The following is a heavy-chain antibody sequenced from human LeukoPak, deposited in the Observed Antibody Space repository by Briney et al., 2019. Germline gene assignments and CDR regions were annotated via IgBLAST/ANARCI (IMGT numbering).Heavy chain of an antibody. J-gene: IGHJ5*02. CDR1: GFTVNNNR. CDR2: TYSGGTT. CDR3: AKDPEKISLNWFDP. V-gene: IGHV3-53*01. Sequence: GGSLRLSCAASGFTVNNNRMGWVRQAPGKRLEWVSITYSGGTTYYADSVRGRFTISRDDSKNTLYLQMNSLTAEDTAIYYCAKDPEKISLNWFDPWGQGTLVTVSS.